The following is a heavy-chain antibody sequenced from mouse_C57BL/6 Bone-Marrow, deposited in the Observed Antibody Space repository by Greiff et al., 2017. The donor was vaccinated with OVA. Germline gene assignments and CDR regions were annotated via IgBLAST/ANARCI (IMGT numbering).Heavy chain of an antibody. CDR1: GFSLTSYG. CDR3: ASYYYFAY. Sequence: VKLMESGPGLVQPSQSLSITCTVSGFSLTSYGVHWVRQSPGKGLEWLGVIWSGGSTDYNAAFISRLSISKDKSKSQVFFKMNSLQADDTAIYYCASYYYFAYWGQGTLVTVSA. D-gene: IGHD1-1*02. J-gene: IGHJ3*01. V-gene: IGHV2-2*01. CDR2: IWSGGST.